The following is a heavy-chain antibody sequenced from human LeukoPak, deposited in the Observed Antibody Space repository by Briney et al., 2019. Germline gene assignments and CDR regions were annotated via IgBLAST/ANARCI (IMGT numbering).Heavy chain of an antibody. CDR3: AREGDIVVVPGAFDI. Sequence: SETLSLTCTVSGGSISSYYWSWIRQPPGKGLEWTGYMYYTGTTNYNPSLKSRVTISVDTSKNQFSLKLSSVTAADTAVYYCAREGDIVVVPGAFDIWGQGTMVTVSS. V-gene: IGHV4-59*01. J-gene: IGHJ3*02. D-gene: IGHD2-15*01. CDR2: MYYTGTT. CDR1: GGSISSYY.